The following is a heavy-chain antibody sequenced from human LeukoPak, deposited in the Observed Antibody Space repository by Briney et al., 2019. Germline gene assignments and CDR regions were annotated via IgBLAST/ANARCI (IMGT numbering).Heavy chain of an antibody. D-gene: IGHD3-10*01. V-gene: IGHV4-59*12. CDR3: AGGYYYGSGSYSYMDV. CDR2: IYYSGST. CDR1: GGSISSYY. J-gene: IGHJ6*03. Sequence: SETLSLTCTVSGGSISSYYWSWIRQPPGKVLEWIGYIYYSGSTNYNPSLKSRVTMSVDTSKNQFSLKLSSVAAADTAVYYCAGGYYYGSGSYSYMDVWGKGTTVTISS.